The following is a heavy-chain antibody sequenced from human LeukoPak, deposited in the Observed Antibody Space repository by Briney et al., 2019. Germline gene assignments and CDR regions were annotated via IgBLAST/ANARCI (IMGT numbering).Heavy chain of an antibody. CDR2: ISGSGGST. Sequence: GGSLRLSCTASGFTFSSYAMSWVRQAPGKGLEWVSAISGSGGSTYYADSVKGRFTISRDNSKNTLYLQMNSLRAEDTAVYYCARDGNSVVAATLYAFDIWGQGTMVTVSS. V-gene: IGHV3-23*01. D-gene: IGHD2-15*01. J-gene: IGHJ3*02. CDR1: GFTFSSYA. CDR3: ARDGNSVVAATLYAFDI.